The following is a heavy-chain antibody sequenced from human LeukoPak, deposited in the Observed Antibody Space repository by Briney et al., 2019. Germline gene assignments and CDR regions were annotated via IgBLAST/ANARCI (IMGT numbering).Heavy chain of an antibody. J-gene: IGHJ3*02. V-gene: IGHV3-30*18. CDR3: AKDLGGYGSGSYFAFDI. D-gene: IGHD3-10*01. CDR1: GFTFSNFG. Sequence: PGGSLRLSCAASGFTFSNFGMHWVRQAPGKGLEWVAVISYDGSNKYYADSVKGRFTISRDNSKNTLYLQMNSLRAEDTAVYYCAKDLGGYGSGSYFAFDIWGQGTMVTVSS. CDR2: ISYDGSNK.